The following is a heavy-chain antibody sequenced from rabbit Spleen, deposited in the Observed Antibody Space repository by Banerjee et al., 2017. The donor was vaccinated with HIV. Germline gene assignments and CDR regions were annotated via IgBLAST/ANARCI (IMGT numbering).Heavy chain of an antibody. J-gene: IGHJ4*01. Sequence: QEQLVESGGGLVKPGASLTLTCKASGFSFSNKAVMCWVRGAPGKGLEWIECITAVTGKAVYASWAKGRFTFSKTSSTTVTLQMTSLTAADTATYFCARDLDGVIGGNFGWWGQGTLVTVS. D-gene: IGHD1-1*01. CDR1: GFSFSNKAV. CDR2: ITAVTGKA. CDR3: ARDLDGVIGGNFGW. V-gene: IGHV1S45*01.